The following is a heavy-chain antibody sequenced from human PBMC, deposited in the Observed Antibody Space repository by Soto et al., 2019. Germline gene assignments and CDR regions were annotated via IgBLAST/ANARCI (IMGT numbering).Heavy chain of an antibody. J-gene: IGHJ5*02. D-gene: IGHD3-16*01. CDR1: GGSISTYW. CDR2: IFHTGNT. V-gene: IGHV4-4*02. Sequence: PSETLSLTCPVTGGSISTYWWTWVRQPPGMGLEWIGEIFHTGNTNYIPSLKDRVTMSIDKSKNQFSLRLTSVTAADTAIYYCASLFGPWGQGTLVTVSS. CDR3: ASLFGP.